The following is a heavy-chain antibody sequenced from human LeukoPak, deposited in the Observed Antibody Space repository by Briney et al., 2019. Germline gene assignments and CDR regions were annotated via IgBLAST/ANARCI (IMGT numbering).Heavy chain of an antibody. CDR1: GYTFTSYD. CDR2: MNPNSGNT. V-gene: IGHV1-8*01. CDR3: ARGPSRVARQIGIINYFDY. D-gene: IGHD5-12*01. J-gene: IGHJ4*02. Sequence: PGASVKVSCKASGYTFTSYDINWVRQATGQGLEWMGWMNPNSGNTGYAQKFQGRVTMTRDTSISTAYMELSSLRSEDTAVYHCARGPSRVARQIGIINYFDYWGQGILVTVSS.